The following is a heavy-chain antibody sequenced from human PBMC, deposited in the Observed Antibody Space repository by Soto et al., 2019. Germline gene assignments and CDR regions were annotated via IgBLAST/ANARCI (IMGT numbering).Heavy chain of an antibody. CDR1: GFTFSRHG. D-gene: IGHD6-13*01. CDR3: AKVDVSTAGSFDY. Sequence: GGSLRLSCVASGFTFSRHGLSWVRQAPGKGLEWVSTINPSGDSTFYADSVKGRFTISRDNSKNTVHLQMNSLSVGDTAVYLCAKVDVSTAGSFDYWGQGALVTV. CDR2: INPSGDST. V-gene: IGHV3-23*01. J-gene: IGHJ4*02.